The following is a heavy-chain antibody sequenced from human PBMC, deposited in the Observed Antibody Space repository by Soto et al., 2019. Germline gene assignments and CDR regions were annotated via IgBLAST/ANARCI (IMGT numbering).Heavy chain of an antibody. CDR2: ISGSGGST. V-gene: IGHV3-23*01. D-gene: IGHD5-18*01. Sequence: PGGSLRLSCAASEFTFSSYAMHWVRQAPGKGLEWVAAISGSGGSTYYADSVKGRFTISRDNSKNTLYLQMNSLRAENTAVYYCAKEGHSYPGYYGMDVWGQGTTVTVSS. CDR1: EFTFSSYA. CDR3: AKEGHSYPGYYGMDV. J-gene: IGHJ6*02.